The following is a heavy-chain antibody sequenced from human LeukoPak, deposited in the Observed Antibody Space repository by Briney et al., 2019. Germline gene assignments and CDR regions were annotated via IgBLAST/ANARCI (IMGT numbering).Heavy chain of an antibody. V-gene: IGHV4-34*01. Sequence: SETLSLTCAVYGGSFSGYYWSWIRQPPGKGLEWIGEINHSGSTNYNPSLKSRVTISIDTSKNQFSLKLSSVTAADTAVYYCASSPVGATDYWGQGTLVTVSS. CDR1: GGSFSGYY. CDR2: INHSGST. D-gene: IGHD1-26*01. CDR3: ASSPVGATDY. J-gene: IGHJ4*02.